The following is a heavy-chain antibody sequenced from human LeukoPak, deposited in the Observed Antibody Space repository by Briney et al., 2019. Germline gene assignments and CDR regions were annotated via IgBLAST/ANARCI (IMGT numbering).Heavy chain of an antibody. D-gene: IGHD3-9*01. CDR3: ARDGHYDILTGYFQD. CDR2: ITNSGTTI. CDR1: GFTFTNYY. Sequence: GGSLRLSCAASGFTFTNYYMSWIRQAPGKGLEWVSYITNSGTTIYYADSVKGRFTISRDNAKNSLYLQMNSLRAEDTAVYYCARDGHYDILTGYFQDWGQGTLVTVSS. V-gene: IGHV3-11*01. J-gene: IGHJ1*01.